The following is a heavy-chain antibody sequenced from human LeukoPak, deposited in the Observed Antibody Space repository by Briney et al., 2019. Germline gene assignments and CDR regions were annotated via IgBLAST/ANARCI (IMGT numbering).Heavy chain of an antibody. J-gene: IGHJ4*02. D-gene: IGHD2-15*01. V-gene: IGHV4-34*01. CDR1: GGSFSGYY. CDR2: INHSGST. Sequence: SETLSLTCAVYGGSFSGYYWSWIRQPPGKGLEWIGEINHSGSTNYNPSLKSRVTISVDTSKNQFSLKLSSVTAADTAVYYCARGILLGGWGQGTLVTVSS. CDR3: ARGILLGG.